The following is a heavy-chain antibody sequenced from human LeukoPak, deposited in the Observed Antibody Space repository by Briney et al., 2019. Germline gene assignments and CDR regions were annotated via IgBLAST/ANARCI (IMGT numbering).Heavy chain of an antibody. CDR3: AKDLRWQQLVPWFDP. D-gene: IGHD6-13*01. CDR1: GFTFSSYS. Sequence: GGSLRLSCAASGFTFSSYSMNWVRQAPGKGLEWVAVISYDGSNKYYADSVKGRFTISRDNSKNTLYLQMNSLRAEDTAVYYCAKDLRWQQLVPWFDPWGQGTLVTVSS. CDR2: ISYDGSNK. J-gene: IGHJ5*02. V-gene: IGHV3-30*18.